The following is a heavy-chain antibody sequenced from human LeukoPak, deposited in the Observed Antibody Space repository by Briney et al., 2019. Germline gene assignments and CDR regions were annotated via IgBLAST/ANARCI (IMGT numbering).Heavy chain of an antibody. V-gene: IGHV4-34*01. CDR1: GGSFSGYY. J-gene: IGHJ6*03. Sequence: PSETLSLTCAVYGGSFSGYYWSWIRQPPGKGLEWIGEINHSGSTNYNPSLKSRVTISVDTSKNQFSLKLSSVTAADTAVYYCARGIIVVVPAAIPHMDVWGKGTTVTVSS. D-gene: IGHD2-2*01. CDR3: ARGIIVVVPAAIPHMDV. CDR2: INHSGST.